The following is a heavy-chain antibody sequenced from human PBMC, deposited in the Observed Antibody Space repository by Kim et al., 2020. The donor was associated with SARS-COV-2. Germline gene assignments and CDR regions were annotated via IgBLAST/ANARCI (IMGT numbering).Heavy chain of an antibody. V-gene: IGHV4-34*01. D-gene: IGHD6-6*01. CDR1: GGSFSGYY. J-gene: IGHJ4*01. CDR3: ARGRGRDIAARPGYFDY. CDR2: INHSGST. Sequence: SETLSLTCAVYGGSFSGYYWSWIRQPPGKGLEWIGEINHSGSTNYNPSLKSRVTISVDTSKNQFSLKLSSVTAADTAVYYCARGRGRDIAARPGYFDYWG.